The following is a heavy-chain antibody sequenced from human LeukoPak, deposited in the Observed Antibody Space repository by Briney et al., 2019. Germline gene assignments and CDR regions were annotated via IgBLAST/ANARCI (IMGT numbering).Heavy chain of an antibody. V-gene: IGHV3-23*01. D-gene: IGHD3-3*01. Sequence: PGGSLRLSCAASGFTFSSYAMSWVRQAPGKGLEWVSAISGSGVATYYADSVKGRFTISRDNSKNTLYLQMNSLRAGDTAVYYCAKGNYDFWSGYPGLPYFDYWGQGTLVTVSS. J-gene: IGHJ4*02. CDR1: GFTFSSYA. CDR3: AKGNYDFWSGYPGLPYFDY. CDR2: ISGSGVAT.